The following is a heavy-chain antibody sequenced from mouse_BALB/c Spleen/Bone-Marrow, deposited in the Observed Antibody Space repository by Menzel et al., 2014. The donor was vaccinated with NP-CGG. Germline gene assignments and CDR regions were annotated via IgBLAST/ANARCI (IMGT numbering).Heavy chain of an antibody. J-gene: IGHJ3*01. Sequence: VHVKQSGPELVEPGASVKVSCKASGYSFTDYNMYWVKQSHGKSLEWIGYIDPYNGGTSYNQKFKGKATLTVDKSSSTAFMHLNSLTSEDSAVYYCARCPPIYGSRYPAWFAYWGQGTLVTVSA. CDR3: ARCPPIYGSRYPAWFAY. V-gene: IGHV1S135*01. D-gene: IGHD1-1*01. CDR2: IDPYNGGT. CDR1: GYSFTDYN.